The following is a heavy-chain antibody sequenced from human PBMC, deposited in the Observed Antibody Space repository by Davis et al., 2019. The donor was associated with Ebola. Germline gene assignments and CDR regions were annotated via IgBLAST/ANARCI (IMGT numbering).Heavy chain of an antibody. Sequence: HTGGSLRLSCAASGFTFSSYWIHWVRQAPGKGLEWVSRINTDGSTINYADSVKGRFTISRDNRKNSLYLQMNSLRNEDTALYYCAKDDMVQGIRYLDYWGQGTLVTVSA. D-gene: IGHD3-10*01. CDR1: GFTFSSYW. CDR3: AKDDMVQGIRYLDY. CDR2: INTDGSTI. V-gene: IGHV3-74*01. J-gene: IGHJ4*02.